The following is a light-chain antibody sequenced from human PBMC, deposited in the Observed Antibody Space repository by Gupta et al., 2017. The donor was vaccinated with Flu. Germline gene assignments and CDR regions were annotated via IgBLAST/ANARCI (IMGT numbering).Light chain of an antibody. CDR3: QNYNIAPRT. Sequence: PSSLSASVGDRVTITCRTSQDSSNYLAWFQQKPGKVPQLLIYAASTLQSGVPSRFSASGSGTDFALTISSLESEDVATYYCQNYNIAPRTFGQGTKVEIK. CDR2: AAS. J-gene: IGKJ1*01. V-gene: IGKV1-27*01. CDR1: QDSSNY.